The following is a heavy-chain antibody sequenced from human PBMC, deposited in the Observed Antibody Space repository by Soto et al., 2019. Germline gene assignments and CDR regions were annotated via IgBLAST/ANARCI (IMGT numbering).Heavy chain of an antibody. V-gene: IGHV1-2*02. J-gene: IGHJ6*02. CDR2: INPNSGDT. CDR3: ARGHCSSTSCYGSDYYYGLDV. CDR1: GYTFTGYY. D-gene: IGHD2-2*01. Sequence: ASVKVSCKASGYTFTGYYMHCVRQAPGQGLEWMGWINPNSGDTSYAQKFQGRVTMTRDTSITTAYMELSRLRPDDTAVYYCARGHCSSTSCYGSDYYYGLDVWGQGTTVTVSS.